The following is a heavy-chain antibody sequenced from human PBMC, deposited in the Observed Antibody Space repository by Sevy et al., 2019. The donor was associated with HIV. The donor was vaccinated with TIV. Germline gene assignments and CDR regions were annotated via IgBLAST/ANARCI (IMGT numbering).Heavy chain of an antibody. CDR3: ARNLSPSGAFDI. CDR2: IRGSSGTT. V-gene: IGHV3-23*01. Sequence: GGSLRLSCAASGLTFSNYVMSWVRQAPGKGREWLSVIRGSSGTTYAAESVKGRFTISRDNSKNRLYLHMGSRGAADTAVYYCARNLSPSGAFDIWGKGPRVTV. D-gene: IGHD6-25*01. CDR1: GLTFSNYV. J-gene: IGHJ3*02.